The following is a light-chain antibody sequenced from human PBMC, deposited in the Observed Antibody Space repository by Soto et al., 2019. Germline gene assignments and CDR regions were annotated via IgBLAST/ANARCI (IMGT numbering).Light chain of an antibody. V-gene: IGLV2-8*01. J-gene: IGLJ2*01. CDR1: SSDVGGYNF. CDR3: TSYAGSNSFVV. Sequence: QSVLTQPPSASGSPGQSVTISCTGTSSDVGGYNFVSWYQQHPGKAPKLMIYEVTKRPSGVPDRFSGSKSGNTASLTVSGPQAEDEADYYCTSYAGSNSFVVFGGGTKVTVL. CDR2: EVT.